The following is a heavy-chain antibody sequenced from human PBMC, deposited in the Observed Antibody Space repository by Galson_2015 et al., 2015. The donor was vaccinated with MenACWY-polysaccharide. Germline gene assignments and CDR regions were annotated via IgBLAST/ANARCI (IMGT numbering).Heavy chain of an antibody. J-gene: IGHJ5*02. CDR1: GGFVSSAGYY. Sequence: TLSLTCTVSGGFVSSAGYYWTWIRQHPEKGLEWIGYIRDSGSTYYSPSLKTRVIISVDTSKNQFSLSLSSVTAADTAVYYCARIPSTGSSFGWFDPWGLGTLVTVS. CDR2: IRDSGST. CDR3: ARIPSTGSSFGWFDP. D-gene: IGHD2/OR15-2a*01. V-gene: IGHV4-31*03.